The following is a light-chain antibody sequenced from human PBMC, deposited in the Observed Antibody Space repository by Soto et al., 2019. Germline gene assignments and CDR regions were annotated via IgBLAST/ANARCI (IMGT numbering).Light chain of an antibody. J-gene: IGKJ2*01. V-gene: IGKV3-20*01. CDR1: QSVTSNY. CDR2: GAS. CDR3: QQYVISPTT. Sequence: EIVLTQSPGTLSLSPGEGATLSCRASQSVTSNYLAWYQQKPGQAPRLLIYGASSRATGIPDRFSGSGSGTDFTLTISRLGPEDSAVYYCQQYVISPTTFGQATKVDIK.